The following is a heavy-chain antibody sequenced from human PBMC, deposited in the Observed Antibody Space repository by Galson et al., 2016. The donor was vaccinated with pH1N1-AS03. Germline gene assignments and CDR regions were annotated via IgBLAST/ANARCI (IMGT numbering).Heavy chain of an antibody. CDR3: ARGPVSYSNYGSPPPYY. Sequence: SLRLSCAASGFTFSSYAMYWVRQAPGKGLEYVSAISGNGVSTYYANSVKGRFTISRDNSKNTLYLQMGSLRAEDMAVYYCARGPVSYSNYGSPPPYYWGQGTLVTVSS. J-gene: IGHJ4*02. CDR1: GFTFSSYA. CDR2: ISGNGVST. D-gene: IGHD6-13*01. V-gene: IGHV3-64*01.